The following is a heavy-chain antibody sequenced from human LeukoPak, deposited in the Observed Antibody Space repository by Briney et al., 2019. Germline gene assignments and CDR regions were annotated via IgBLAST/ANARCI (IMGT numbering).Heavy chain of an antibody. CDR3: ARDGYSGYDYRSGFDY. D-gene: IGHD5-12*01. CDR2: IYHSGST. J-gene: IGHJ4*02. V-gene: IGHV4-4*02. Sequence: SGTLSLTCAVSGGSISSSNWWSWVRQPPGKGLEWIGEIYHSGSTNYNPSLKSRVTISVDKSKNQFSLKLSSVTAADTAVYYCARDGYSGYDYRSGFDYWGQGTLVTVSS. CDR1: GGSISSSNW.